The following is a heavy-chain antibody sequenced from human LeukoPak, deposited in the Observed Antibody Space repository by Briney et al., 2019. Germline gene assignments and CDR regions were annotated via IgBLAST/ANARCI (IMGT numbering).Heavy chain of an antibody. CDR3: ARSGGRVDAFDI. J-gene: IGHJ3*02. CDR1: GYTFTYLY. CDR2: ITPFNGNT. V-gene: IGHV1-45*02. Sequence: SVKVSCKASGYTFTYLYLHWVRQAPGQAREWMGWITPFNGNTNYAQKLQDRVNITRDRSMSTAYLELSSMRSEDTAMYYCARSGGRVDAFDIWGQGTMVTVSS.